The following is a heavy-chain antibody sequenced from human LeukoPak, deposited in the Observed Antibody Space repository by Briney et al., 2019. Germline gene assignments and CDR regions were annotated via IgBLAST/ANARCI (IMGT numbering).Heavy chain of an antibody. CDR2: IYSGGST. Sequence: GGSLRLSCAASGFSVSSNSMSWVHQAPGKGLEWVSLIYSGGSTNYADSVKGRFTISRDNSKNTLYLQMNSLRAEDTAVYYCARDFWNSSGWYGVDYWGQGTLVTVSS. CDR1: GFSVSSNS. V-gene: IGHV3-66*01. J-gene: IGHJ4*02. CDR3: ARDFWNSSGWYGVDY. D-gene: IGHD6-19*01.